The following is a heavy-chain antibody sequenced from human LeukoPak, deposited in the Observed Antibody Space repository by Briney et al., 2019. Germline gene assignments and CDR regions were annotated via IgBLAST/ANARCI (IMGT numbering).Heavy chain of an antibody. J-gene: IGHJ6*02. Sequence: PGGSLRLSCAASGFTFSSYAMSWVRQAPGKGLEWVSAISGSGGSTYYADSVKGRFTISRDNAKNSLYLQMNSLRAEDTAVYYCARVGFLERRFGMDVWGQGTTVTVSS. CDR1: GFTFSSYA. CDR3: ARVGFLERRFGMDV. D-gene: IGHD3-3*01. CDR2: ISGSGGST. V-gene: IGHV3-21*01.